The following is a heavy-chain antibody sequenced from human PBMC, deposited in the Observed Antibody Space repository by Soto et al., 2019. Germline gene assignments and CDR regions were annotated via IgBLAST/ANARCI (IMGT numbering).Heavy chain of an antibody. CDR3: ARDSVGVDY. J-gene: IGHJ4*02. D-gene: IGHD1-26*01. CDR2: IYHSGST. V-gene: IGHV4-38-2*02. CDR1: GYSISSGYY. Sequence: SETLSLTCTVSGYSISSGYYWGWIRQPPGRGLEWIGSIYHSGSTYYNPSLKSRVTISVDTSKNKFPLKLGAATAADTAVYYCARDSVGVDYWGQGTLVTVSS.